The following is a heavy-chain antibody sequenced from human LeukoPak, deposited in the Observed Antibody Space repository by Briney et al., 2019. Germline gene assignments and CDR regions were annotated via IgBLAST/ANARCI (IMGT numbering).Heavy chain of an antibody. D-gene: IGHD6-19*01. CDR1: GGSISSYY. Sequence: SETLSLTCTVSGGSISSYYWSWIRQPPAKELEWIGYIYYSGSTNYNPSLNSRSTISVHTSKNQFSLKLTSMTAADTAVYYCARLGSRWPHNYYYSGMDVWSQGTTVTVSS. CDR3: ARLGSRWPHNYYYSGMDV. V-gene: IGHV4-59*08. CDR2: IYYSGST. J-gene: IGHJ6*02.